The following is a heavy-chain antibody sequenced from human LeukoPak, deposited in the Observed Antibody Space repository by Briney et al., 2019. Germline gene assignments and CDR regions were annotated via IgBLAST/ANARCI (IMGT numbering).Heavy chain of an antibody. D-gene: IGHD3-9*01. CDR2: IYTSGST. CDR1: GGSISTNSYY. Sequence: PSETLSLNCTVSGGSISTNSYYWSWIRQPAGKGLEWIGRIYTSGSTDYNPSLKSRVTISVDTSKNQFSLKLSSVTAADTAVYYCAGDILTGGGWFDPWGQGTLVTVSS. CDR3: AGDILTGGGWFDP. J-gene: IGHJ5*02. V-gene: IGHV4-61*02.